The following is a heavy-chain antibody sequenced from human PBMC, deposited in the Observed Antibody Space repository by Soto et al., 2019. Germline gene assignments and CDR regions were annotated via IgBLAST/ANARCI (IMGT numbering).Heavy chain of an antibody. Sequence: SETLSLTWAVYGGSFSGYYWSWIRQPPGKGLEWLGEINHSGSTNYNPSLKSRVTISVDTSKNQFSLTLSSVTAAATAVYYCATGPDRTTVFGGVRNPHNWFDPWRKEPLVTVSS. CDR3: ATGPDRTTVFGGVRNPHNWFDP. CDR1: GGSFSGYY. CDR2: INHSGST. D-gene: IGHD3-3*01. J-gene: IGHJ5*02. V-gene: IGHV4-34*01.